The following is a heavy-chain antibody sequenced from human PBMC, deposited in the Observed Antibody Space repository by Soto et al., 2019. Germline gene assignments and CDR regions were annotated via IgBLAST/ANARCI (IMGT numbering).Heavy chain of an antibody. J-gene: IGHJ5*02. CDR3: ARDLARQKDL. Sequence: ASVKVSCKASGYTFPSYYMHWVRQAPGQGLEWMGLIDPSGSGTTYTQKFQGGVTMTRDTSTSTVYLELASLTSDDTAMYYCARDLARQKDLWGQGTLVTVST. V-gene: IGHV1-46*01. CDR1: GYTFPSYY. CDR2: IDPSGSGT.